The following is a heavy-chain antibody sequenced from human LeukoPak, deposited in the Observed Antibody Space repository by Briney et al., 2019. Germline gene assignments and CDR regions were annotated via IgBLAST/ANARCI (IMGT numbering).Heavy chain of an antibody. CDR2: IKQDGSEK. D-gene: IGHD5-12*01. Sequence: GGSLRLSCAASGFTFSSYWMSWVRQAPGKGLEWVANIKQDGSEKYYVDSVKGRFTISRDDAKNSLYLQMNSLRAEDTAVYYCARIRGYSGYERDAFDIWGQGTMVTVSS. CDR1: GFTFSSYW. V-gene: IGHV3-7*01. J-gene: IGHJ3*02. CDR3: ARIRGYSGYERDAFDI.